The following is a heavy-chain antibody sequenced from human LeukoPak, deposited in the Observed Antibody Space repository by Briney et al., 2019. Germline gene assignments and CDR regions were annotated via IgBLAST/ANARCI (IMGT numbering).Heavy chain of an antibody. V-gene: IGHV3-23*01. Sequence: PGGSLRLSCAASGFTSGIYAVSWVRQAPGKGLEWVSAISGSGGSTYYADSVKGRFTISRDNSKNTLYLQMNSLRAEDTALYYCAKSSYYDTSGSYREYYFDYWGQGALVTVSS. D-gene: IGHD3-22*01. J-gene: IGHJ4*02. CDR2: ISGSGGST. CDR3: AKSSYYDTSGSYREYYFDY. CDR1: GFTSGIYA.